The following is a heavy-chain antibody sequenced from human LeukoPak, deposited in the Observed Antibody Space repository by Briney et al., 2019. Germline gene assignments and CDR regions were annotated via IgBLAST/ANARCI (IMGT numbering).Heavy chain of an antibody. CDR2: IKEEGSEK. V-gene: IGHV3-7*03. D-gene: IGHD3-22*01. Sequence: PGGSLRLSCAASGFTFSGYWMNWVRQAPGKGLEWVANIKEEGSEKYYVDSVKGRFTISRDNAKNSLYLQMNSLRADDTAVYYCATDYYDSSGYYTGTYWGQGTLVTVSS. CDR1: GFTFSGYW. CDR3: ATDYYDSSGYYTGTY. J-gene: IGHJ4*02.